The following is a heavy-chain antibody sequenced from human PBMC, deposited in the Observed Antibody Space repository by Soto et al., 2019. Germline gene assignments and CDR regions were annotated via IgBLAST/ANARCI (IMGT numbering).Heavy chain of an antibody. J-gene: IGHJ6*02. D-gene: IGHD3-9*01. CDR1: GFTFSSYA. Sequence: QEQLVESGGGVVQPGRSLRLSCAASGFTFSSYAMHWVRQAPGKGLEWVAVISYDGSNKYYADSVKGRFTISRDNSKNTLYLQMNSLRAEDTAVYYCARALRYFDWLTTDYYYYYGMDVWGQGTTVTVSS. CDR3: ARALRYFDWLTTDYYYYYGMDV. CDR2: ISYDGSNK. V-gene: IGHV3-30-3*01.